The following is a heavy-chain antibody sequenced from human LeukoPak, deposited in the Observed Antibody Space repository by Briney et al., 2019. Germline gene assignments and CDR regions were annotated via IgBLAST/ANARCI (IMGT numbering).Heavy chain of an antibody. CDR1: GFTFSSYA. CDR3: AKDRARSIAVASYYFDY. Sequence: GGSLRLSCAASGFTFSSYAMSWVRQAPGKGLEWVSAISGSGGSTYYPDSVKGRFTISRDNSKNTLYLQMNSLRAEDTAVYYCAKDRARSIAVASYYFDYWGQGTLVTVSS. CDR2: ISGSGGST. J-gene: IGHJ4*02. D-gene: IGHD6-19*01. V-gene: IGHV3-23*01.